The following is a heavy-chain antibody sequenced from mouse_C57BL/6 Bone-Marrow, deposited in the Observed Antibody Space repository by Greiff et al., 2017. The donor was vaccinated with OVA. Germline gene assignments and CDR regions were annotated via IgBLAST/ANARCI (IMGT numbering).Heavy chain of an antibody. V-gene: IGHV1-5*01. D-gene: IGHD1-1*01. J-gene: IGHJ2*01. CDR3: TRPYYGGDY. CDR2: IYPGNSDT. Sequence: VQLQQSGTVLARPGASVKMSCKPSGYTFTSYWMHWVKQRPGQGLEWIGAIYPGNSDTSYNQKFKGKAKLTAVTSASTAYMELSSLTNEDSAVYYCTRPYYGGDYWGQGTTLTVSS. CDR1: GYTFTSYW.